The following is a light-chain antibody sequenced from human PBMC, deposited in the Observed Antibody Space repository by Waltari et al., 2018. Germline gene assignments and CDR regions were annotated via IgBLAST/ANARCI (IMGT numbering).Light chain of an antibody. J-gene: IGKJ1*01. CDR2: HAS. CDR1: QSVGKY. CDR3: QKYRSLPAT. V-gene: IGKV3-20*01. Sequence: EVVLTQSLGTLSLSPGEGSPLSCRASQSVGKYLAWYQQRPGQAPRLLIYHASIRATGIPDRFSGSGSETDFSLTISRLEPEDFAVYYCQKYRSLPATFGQGTKVEI.